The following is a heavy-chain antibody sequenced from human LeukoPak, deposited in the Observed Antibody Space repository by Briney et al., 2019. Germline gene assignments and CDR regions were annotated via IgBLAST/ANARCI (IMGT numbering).Heavy chain of an antibody. CDR3: ARYLFGSSSYYFDY. CDR2: IYSGGST. CDR1: GFTVSSNY. Sequence: GGSLRLSCAASGFTVSSNYMSWVRQAPGKGLEWVSVIYSGGSTYYADSVKGRFTISRDNFKNTLYLQMNSLRAEDTAVYYCARYLFGSSSYYFDYWGQGTLVTVSS. D-gene: IGHD6-6*01. J-gene: IGHJ4*02. V-gene: IGHV3-66*02.